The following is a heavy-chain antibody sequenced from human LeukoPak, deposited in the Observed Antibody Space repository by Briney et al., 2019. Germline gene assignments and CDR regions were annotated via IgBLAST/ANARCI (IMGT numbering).Heavy chain of an antibody. V-gene: IGHV3-7*03. CDR2: IKQDGSEK. CDR1: GFTFSSYW. CDR3: AKDRGYYDSSGLDAFDI. Sequence: GGSLRLSCAASGFTFSSYWMSWVRQAPGKGLEWVANIKQDGSEKYYVDSVKGRFTISRDNAKNSLYLQMNSLRAEDTAVYYCAKDRGYYDSSGLDAFDIWGQGTMVTVSS. D-gene: IGHD3-22*01. J-gene: IGHJ3*02.